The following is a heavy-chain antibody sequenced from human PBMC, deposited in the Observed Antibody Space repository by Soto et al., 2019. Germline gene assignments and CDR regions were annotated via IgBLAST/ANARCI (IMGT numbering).Heavy chain of an antibody. Sequence: GGSLRLFSSASGFTFRTYGLHWVRQAPGKGLEWVAVISYDGSKKYYEESVKGRFNISRDNSKNTLYLQMNSLRVEDTAVYYCAKSWSGSHGAFDVWGQGTMVTVSS. V-gene: IGHV3-30*18. CDR1: GFTFRTYG. CDR2: ISYDGSKK. CDR3: AKSWSGSHGAFDV. J-gene: IGHJ3*01. D-gene: IGHD2-8*02.